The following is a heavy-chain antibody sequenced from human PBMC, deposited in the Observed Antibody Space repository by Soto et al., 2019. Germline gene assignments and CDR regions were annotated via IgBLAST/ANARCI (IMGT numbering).Heavy chain of an antibody. Sequence: GSLRLSCAASGFTFSSYAMSWVRQAPGKGLEWVSAISGSGGSTYCADSVKGRFTISRDNSKNTLYLQMNSLRAEDTAVYYCAKMGYYDSSGYAHDAFDIWGQGTMVTVSS. V-gene: IGHV3-23*01. CDR1: GFTFSSYA. CDR2: ISGSGGST. CDR3: AKMGYYDSSGYAHDAFDI. J-gene: IGHJ3*02. D-gene: IGHD3-22*01.